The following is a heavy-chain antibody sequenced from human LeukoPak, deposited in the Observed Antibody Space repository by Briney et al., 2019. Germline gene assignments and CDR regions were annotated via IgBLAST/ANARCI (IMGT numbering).Heavy chain of an antibody. CDR3: ARGLSGGIAAAGLEDWFDP. Sequence: PGGSLLLSCAASGFTFSSDSMSWVRQAPGKGLEWVSSISSSSSYIYYADSVKGRFTISRDNAKNSLYLQMNSLRAEDTAVYYCARGLSGGIAAAGLEDWFDPWGQGTLVTVSS. J-gene: IGHJ5*02. V-gene: IGHV3-21*01. D-gene: IGHD6-13*01. CDR2: ISSSSSYI. CDR1: GFTFSSDS.